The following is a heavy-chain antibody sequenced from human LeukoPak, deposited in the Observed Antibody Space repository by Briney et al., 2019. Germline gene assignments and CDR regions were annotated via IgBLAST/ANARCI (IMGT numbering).Heavy chain of an antibody. V-gene: IGHV3-7*01. Sequence: GGSLRLSCAASRFTTSNYWMSWVRQAPGKGLEWVANIKQDESKTYYVDSVKGRFTISRDNAKNSLYLKMNSLRAEDTAVYYCAKDREDGSCDYWGQGTLVTVSS. CDR3: AKDREDGSCDY. CDR1: RFTTSNYW. J-gene: IGHJ4*02. D-gene: IGHD1-26*01. CDR2: IKQDESKT.